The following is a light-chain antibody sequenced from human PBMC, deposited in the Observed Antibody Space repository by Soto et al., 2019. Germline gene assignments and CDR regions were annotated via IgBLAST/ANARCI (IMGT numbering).Light chain of an antibody. J-gene: IGKJ1*01. Sequence: AIQMTQSPSSLPASVGDRVTITCRASQGIRNDLGWYQQKPGKAPKLLIYAASSLQSGVPSRFSGSGSGTDFPLTISSLQPEDFATYYCLQDYNYPWTFGQGTKVEIK. CDR1: QGIRND. V-gene: IGKV1-6*01. CDR3: LQDYNYPWT. CDR2: AAS.